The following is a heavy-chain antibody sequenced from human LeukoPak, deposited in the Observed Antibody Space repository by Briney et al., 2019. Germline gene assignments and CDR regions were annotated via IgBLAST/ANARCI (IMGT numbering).Heavy chain of an antibody. CDR2: INSDGSST. D-gene: IGHD3-22*01. CDR3: ARDSPGRGYYDSSGYHDY. CDR1: GFTFSSYW. J-gene: IGHJ4*02. Sequence: GGSLRLSCAASGFTFSSYWMHWVRRAPGKGLVWVSRINSDGSSTSYADSVKGRFTISRDNAKNTLYLQMNSLRAEDTAVYYCARDSPGRGYYDSSGYHDYWGQGTLVTVSS. V-gene: IGHV3-74*01.